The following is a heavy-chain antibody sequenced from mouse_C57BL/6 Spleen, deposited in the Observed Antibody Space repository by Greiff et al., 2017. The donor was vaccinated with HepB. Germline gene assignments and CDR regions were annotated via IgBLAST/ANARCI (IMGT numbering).Heavy chain of an antibody. Sequence: VQLKQSGAELVRPGASVKLSCTASGFNIKDDYMHWVKQRPEQGLEWIGWIDPENGDTEYASKFQGKATITADTSSNTAYLQLSSLTSEDTAVYYCTLITTVLDYWGQGTTLTVSS. CDR2: IDPENGDT. V-gene: IGHV14-4*01. CDR3: TLITTVLDY. D-gene: IGHD1-1*01. J-gene: IGHJ2*01. CDR1: GFNIKDDY.